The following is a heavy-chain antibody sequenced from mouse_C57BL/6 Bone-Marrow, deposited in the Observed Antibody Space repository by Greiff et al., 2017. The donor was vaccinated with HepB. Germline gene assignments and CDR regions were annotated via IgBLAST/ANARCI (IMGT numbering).Heavy chain of an antibody. V-gene: IGHV1-42*01. D-gene: IGHD2-2*01. Sequence: VQLQQSGPELVKPGASVKISCKASGYSFTGYYMNWVKQSPEKSLEWIGEINPSTGGTTYNQKFKAKATLTVDKSSSTAYMQLKSLTSEDSAVYYCARGHWGYGGTLYWYCDVWGTGTTVTVSS. J-gene: IGHJ1*03. CDR2: INPSTGGT. CDR3: ARGHWGYGGTLYWYCDV. CDR1: GYSFTGYY.